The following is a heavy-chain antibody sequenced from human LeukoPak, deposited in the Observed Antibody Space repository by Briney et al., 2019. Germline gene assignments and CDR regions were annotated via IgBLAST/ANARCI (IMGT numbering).Heavy chain of an antibody. CDR3: ARGAFYDY. J-gene: IGHJ4*02. D-gene: IGHD2/OR15-2a*01. V-gene: IGHV3-23*01. Sequence: GGSLRLSCAASGFTFRSYGMSWVRQAPGKGLEWVATILDSGGSTHYADSVKGRFTISRDNSKNTLYLQMSSLRADDTAVYFCARGAFYDYWGQGTLVTVSS. CDR2: ILDSGGST. CDR1: GFTFRSYG.